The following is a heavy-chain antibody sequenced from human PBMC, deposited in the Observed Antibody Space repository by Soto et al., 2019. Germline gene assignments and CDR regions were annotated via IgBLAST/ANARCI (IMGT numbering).Heavy chain of an antibody. V-gene: IGHV3-23*01. D-gene: IGHD6-13*01. CDR3: AKDPKGLYSSSWYPTPQHGMDV. Sequence: GGSLRLSCAASGFTFSSYAMSWVRQAPGKGLEWVSAISGSGGSTYYADSVKGRFTISRDNSKNTLYLQMNSLRAEDTAVYYCAKDPKGLYSSSWYPTPQHGMDVWGQGNTVTVSS. J-gene: IGHJ6*02. CDR1: GFTFSSYA. CDR2: ISGSGGST.